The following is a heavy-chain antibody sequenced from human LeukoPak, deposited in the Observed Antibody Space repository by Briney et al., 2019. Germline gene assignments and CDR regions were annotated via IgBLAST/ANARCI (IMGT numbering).Heavy chain of an antibody. CDR1: GYTFTSYD. CDR3: ARGDSVRGVLPGRYYYYYGMDV. CDR2: MNPNSGNT. J-gene: IGHJ6*04. Sequence: GASVKVSCKASGYTFTSYDINWVRQATGQGLEWMGWMNPNSGNTGYAQKFQGRVTMTRNTSISTAYMELSSLRSDDTAVYYCARGDSVRGVLPGRYYYYYGMDVWGKGTTVTVSS. V-gene: IGHV1-8*01. D-gene: IGHD3-10*01.